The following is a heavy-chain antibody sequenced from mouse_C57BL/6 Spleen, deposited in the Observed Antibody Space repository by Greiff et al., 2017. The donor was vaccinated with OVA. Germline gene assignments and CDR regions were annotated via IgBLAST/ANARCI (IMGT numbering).Heavy chain of an antibody. D-gene: IGHD1-1*02. CDR1: GFTFSDYY. Sequence: EVQLVESEGGLVQPGSSMKLSCTASGFTFSDYYMAWVRQVPEKGLEWVANINYDGSSTYYLDSLKSRFIISRDNAKNILYLQMSSLKSEDTAAYYGAREEGYGPWYFDVWGTGTTVTVSS. CDR3: AREEGYGPWYFDV. CDR2: INYDGSST. J-gene: IGHJ1*03. V-gene: IGHV5-16*01.